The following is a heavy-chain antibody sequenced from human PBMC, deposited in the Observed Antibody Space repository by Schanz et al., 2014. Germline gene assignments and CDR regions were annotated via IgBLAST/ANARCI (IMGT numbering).Heavy chain of an antibody. CDR2: IIPIHGIV. J-gene: IGHJ4*02. CDR3: ARDGDFDY. CDR1: GGTFSTYP. V-gene: IGHV1-69*04. Sequence: QVQLVQSGAEVKKPGSSMKVSCKASGGTFSTYPINWLRQAPGQGLEWMGRIIPIHGIVNYAQRFQDRVRITADKSTSTAYMELSSLRAEDTAVYYCARDGDFDYWGQGTLVTVSS.